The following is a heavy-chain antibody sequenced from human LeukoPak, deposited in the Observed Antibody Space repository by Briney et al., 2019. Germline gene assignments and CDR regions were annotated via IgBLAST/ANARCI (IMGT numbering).Heavy chain of an antibody. CDR2: INPNSGGT. CDR1: GYTFTGYY. J-gene: IGHJ4*02. V-gene: IGHV1-2*02. D-gene: IGHD6-19*01. CDR3: ARDKFRRAVAGNFNY. Sequence: ASVKVSCKASGYTFTGYYMHWVRQAPGQGLEWMGWINPNSGGTNYAQKFQGRVTMTRDTSISTAYMELSRLRSDDTAVYYCARDKFRRAVAGNFNYWGQGTLVTVSS.